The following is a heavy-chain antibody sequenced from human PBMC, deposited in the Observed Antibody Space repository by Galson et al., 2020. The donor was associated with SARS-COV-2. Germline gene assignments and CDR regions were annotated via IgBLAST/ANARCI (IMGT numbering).Heavy chain of an antibody. CDR2: VKQDGSDR. J-gene: IGHJ4*02. D-gene: IGHD5-12*01. CDR1: GFRFSSNR. Sequence: GESLKISCAASGFRFSSNRMSWVRQAPGKGLEWVANVKQDGSDRYYVDSVKGRFTISSDYAKNSVYLQMNSLRAEDTAVYYCARDQDGYNDFWGQGTLVTVSS. V-gene: IGHV3-7*01. CDR3: ARDQDGYNDF.